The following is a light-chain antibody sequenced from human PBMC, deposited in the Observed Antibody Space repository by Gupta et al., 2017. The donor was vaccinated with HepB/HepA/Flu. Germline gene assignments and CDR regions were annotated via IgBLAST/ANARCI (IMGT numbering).Light chain of an antibody. J-gene: IGLJ2*01. CDR3: CSYAGSTTFDVV. CDR1: SLVFGTYNL. V-gene: IGLV2-23*03. Sequence: QSALTQPASVSGSPGQPITIPCSASSLVFGTYNLVSWYQQHPGKAPKLLIYDGTKRPSGVSNRFSGSKSGYTASLTISGLQTEDEADYFCCSYAGSTTFDVVFGGGTKLTVL. CDR2: DGT.